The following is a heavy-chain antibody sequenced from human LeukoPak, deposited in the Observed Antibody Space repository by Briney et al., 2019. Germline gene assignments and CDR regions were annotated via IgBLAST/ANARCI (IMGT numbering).Heavy chain of an antibody. Sequence: SVKVSCKASGGTFSSYAISWVRQAPGQGLEWMGGIIPIFGTANYAQKFQGRVTITADESTSTAYMELSSLRSEDTAVYYCARGASNILAQDYYYYMDVWGKGTTVTISS. D-gene: IGHD2/OR15-2a*01. J-gene: IGHJ6*03. V-gene: IGHV1-69*13. CDR2: IIPIFGTA. CDR3: ARGASNILAQDYYYYMDV. CDR1: GGTFSSYA.